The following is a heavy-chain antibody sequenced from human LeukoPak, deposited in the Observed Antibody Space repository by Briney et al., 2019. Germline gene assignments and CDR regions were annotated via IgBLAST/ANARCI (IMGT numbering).Heavy chain of an antibody. V-gene: IGHV4-59*08. CDR1: GGSISSYY. D-gene: IGHD1-26*01. CDR2: IYYSGST. Sequence: SETLSLTCTVSGGSISSYYWSWIRQPPGKGLEWIGYIYYSGSTNYNPSLKSRVTISVDTSKNQFSLKLSSVTAADTAVYYCASAIVGARFDYWGQGTLVTVSS. J-gene: IGHJ4*02. CDR3: ASAIVGARFDY.